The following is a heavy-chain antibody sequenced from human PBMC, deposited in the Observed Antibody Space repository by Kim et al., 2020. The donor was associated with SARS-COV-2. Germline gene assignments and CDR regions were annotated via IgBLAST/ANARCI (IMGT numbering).Heavy chain of an antibody. CDR2: INKDGSQR. V-gene: IGHV3-7*01. CDR3: ARGPSNCGGDCYSYFDY. Sequence: GGSLRLSCAASGFTFSRSWMTWVRQAPGRGLEWVANINKDGSQRDYVDSLKGRFTISRDNAKNSLYLQMNSLRAEDTAVYYCARGPSNCGGDCYSYFDYWGQGTLSPSPQ. D-gene: IGHD2-21*02. J-gene: IGHJ4*02. CDR1: GFTFSRSW.